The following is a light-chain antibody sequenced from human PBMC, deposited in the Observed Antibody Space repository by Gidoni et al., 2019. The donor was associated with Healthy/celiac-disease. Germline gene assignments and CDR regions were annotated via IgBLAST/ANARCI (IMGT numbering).Light chain of an antibody. J-gene: IGLJ2*01. CDR3: QSYDSSLSGFVV. V-gene: IGLV1-40*01. CDR1: SSNIVAGYD. Sequence: QSVPTPPPPVPSAPGQWATISCTGSSSNIVAGYDVHWSQQLPGTAPKLLIYGNSNRPSAVPDRFSCSKSGTSAALAITGRQAEDEADYYCQSYDSSLSGFVVFGGGTKLTVL. CDR2: GNS.